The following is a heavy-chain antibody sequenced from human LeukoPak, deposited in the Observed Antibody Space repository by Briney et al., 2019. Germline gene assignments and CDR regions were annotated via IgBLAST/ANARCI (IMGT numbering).Heavy chain of an antibody. CDR1: GFTFRSYE. CDR2: LSSSGSAF. J-gene: IGHJ3*01. V-gene: IGHV3-48*03. CDR3: AKDQNYYDSIGYGAFDV. Sequence: GGSLRLSCEDSGFTFRSYEMNWVRQAPGKGLEWIAYLSSSGSAFSYADSVKGRFTIARDNAKNSVYLEMNSLRADDTAVYYCAKDQNYYDSIGYGAFDVWGQGTMVTVSS. D-gene: IGHD3-22*01.